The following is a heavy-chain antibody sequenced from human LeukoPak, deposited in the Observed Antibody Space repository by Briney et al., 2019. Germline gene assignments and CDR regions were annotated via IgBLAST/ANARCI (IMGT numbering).Heavy chain of an antibody. J-gene: IGHJ4*02. CDR2: ISYDGGNK. D-gene: IGHD2-15*01. CDR1: GFTFSSYA. CDR3: ARSDRDCSGGSCYSVFDY. V-gene: IGHV3-30-3*01. Sequence: GGSLRLSCAASGFTFSSYAMHWVRQAPGKGLEWVAVISYDGGNKYYADSVKGRFTISRDNSKNTLYLQINSLRAEDPAVYYCARSDRDCSGGSCYSVFDYWGQGTLVTVSS.